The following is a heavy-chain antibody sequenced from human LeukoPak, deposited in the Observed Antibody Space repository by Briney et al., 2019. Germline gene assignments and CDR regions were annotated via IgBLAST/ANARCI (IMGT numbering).Heavy chain of an antibody. J-gene: IGHJ2*01. CDR2: ISRSSTYI. Sequence: GGPLRLSCAASGFTFSSYSINWVRQAPGKGLEWVSSISRSSTYIYYAESVKGRFTVSRDNAKNSLYLQMNSLRAEDTAVYYCARDQVPYWYFDLWGRGTLVTVSS. CDR1: GFTFSSYS. V-gene: IGHV3-21*01. CDR3: ARDQVPYWYFDL.